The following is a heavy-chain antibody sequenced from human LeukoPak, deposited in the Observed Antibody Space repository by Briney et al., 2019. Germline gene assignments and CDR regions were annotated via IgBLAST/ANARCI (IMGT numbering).Heavy chain of an antibody. CDR3: ARDGPRGVTMVRGVPEGYFDY. CDR2: ISAYNGNT. V-gene: IGHV1-18*01. D-gene: IGHD3-10*01. CDR1: GYTFTSYG. Sequence: ASVTVSCTASGYTFTSYGISWVRQAPGQGVEWMGWISAYNGNTNYAQKLQGRVTMTTDTSTSTAYMELRSLRSDDTAVYYCARDGPRGVTMVRGVPEGYFDYWGQGTLVTVSS. J-gene: IGHJ4*02.